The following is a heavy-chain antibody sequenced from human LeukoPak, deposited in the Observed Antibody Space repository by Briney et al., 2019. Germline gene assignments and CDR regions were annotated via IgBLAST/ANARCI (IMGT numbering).Heavy chain of an antibody. CDR3: ARDAPLLYYDILTGYTTEFDY. J-gene: IGHJ4*02. V-gene: IGHV3-21*01. D-gene: IGHD3-9*01. CDR2: ISSSSSYI. CDR1: GFTFSSYS. Sequence: GGSLRLSCAASGFTFSSYSMNWVRQAPGKGLEWVSSISSSSSYIYYADSVKSRFTISRDNAKNSLYLQMNSLRAEDTAVYYCARDAPLLYYDILTGYTTEFDYWGQGTLVTVSS.